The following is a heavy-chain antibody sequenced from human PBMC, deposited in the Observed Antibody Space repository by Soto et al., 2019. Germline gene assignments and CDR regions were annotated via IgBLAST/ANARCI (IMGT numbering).Heavy chain of an antibody. CDR1: GFTFSSYS. D-gene: IGHD6-6*01. J-gene: IGHJ6*02. CDR3: ARDVGIAARFDYYGMDV. CDR2: ISSSSSYI. V-gene: IGHV3-21*01. Sequence: GGSLRLSCAASGFTFSSYSMNWVRQAPGKGLEWVSSISSSSSYIYYADSVKGRFTISRDNAKNSLYLQMNSLRAEDTAVYYCARDVGIAARFDYYGMDVWGQGTTVTVSS.